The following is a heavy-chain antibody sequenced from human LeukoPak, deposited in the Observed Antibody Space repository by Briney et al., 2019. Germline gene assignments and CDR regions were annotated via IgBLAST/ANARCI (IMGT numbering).Heavy chain of an antibody. V-gene: IGHV3-7*01. Sequence: GGSLRLSCVASEFTLNSYWMSWVRQAPGKGLEWVANIKQDGSEKYYVDSVKGRFTISRDNAKNSLYLQMNSLRAEDTAVYYCARAPRDYEYYFDYWGQGTLVTVSS. CDR3: ARAPRDYEYYFDY. D-gene: IGHD4-17*01. CDR2: IKQDGSEK. CDR1: EFTLNSYW. J-gene: IGHJ4*02.